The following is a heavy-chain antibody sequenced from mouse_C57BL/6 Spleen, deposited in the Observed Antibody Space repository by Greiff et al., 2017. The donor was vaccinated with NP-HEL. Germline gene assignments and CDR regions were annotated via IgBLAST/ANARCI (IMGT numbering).Heavy chain of an antibody. J-gene: IGHJ3*01. CDR3: ARETAQATAP. CDR2: ISYDGSN. V-gene: IGHV3-6*01. CDR1: GYSITSGYY. Sequence: EVKLQESGPGLVKPSQSLSLTCSVTGYSITSGYYWNWIRQFPGNKLEWMGYISYDGSNNYNPSLKNRISITRDTSKNQFFLKLNSVTTEDTATYYCARETAQATAPWGQGTLVTVSA. D-gene: IGHD3-2*02.